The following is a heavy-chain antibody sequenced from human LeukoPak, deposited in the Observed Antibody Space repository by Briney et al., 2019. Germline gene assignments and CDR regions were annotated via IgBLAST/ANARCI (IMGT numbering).Heavy chain of an antibody. CDR3: ARGGWNYVFNY. V-gene: IGHV3-48*03. D-gene: IGHD1-7*01. CDR1: GFTFNTYE. CDR2: ITSSGSTI. J-gene: IGHJ4*02. Sequence: GGSLRLSCATSGFTFNTYEMNWVRQAPGKGLEWVSYITSSGSTIYYADYVKGRFTISRDNGKNSLYLQMNSLRAEDTAVYYCARGGWNYVFNYWGQGTLVTVSS.